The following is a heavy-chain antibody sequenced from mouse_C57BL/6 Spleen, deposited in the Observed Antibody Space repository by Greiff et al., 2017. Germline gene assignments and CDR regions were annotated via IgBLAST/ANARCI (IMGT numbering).Heavy chain of an antibody. CDR2: IYLDDDK. Sequence: QVTLKVSGPGILQFSQTLSLTCSFPGFSLSTSGMGVSWIRQPSGKGLEWLAHIYLDDDKRYNPSLKSRLTISKATSRNQVFLKITSVDTADTATNYCARRAGVYYDPFDYWGQGTTLTVSS. D-gene: IGHD2-4*01. J-gene: IGHJ2*01. CDR1: GFSLSTSGMG. V-gene: IGHV8-12*01. CDR3: ARRAGVYYDPFDY.